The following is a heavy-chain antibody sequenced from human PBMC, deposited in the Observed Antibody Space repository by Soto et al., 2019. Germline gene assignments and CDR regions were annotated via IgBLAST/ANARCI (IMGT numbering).Heavy chain of an antibody. Sequence: GSLRLSCAASGFTVSSYAMSWVRQAPGKGLEWVSAISGSGGSTYYADSVKGRFTIPRDNSKNTLYLQMNSLRAEDTAVYYCAKDRAGYCSSTSCYTPAWFDYWGQGTLVTVSS. V-gene: IGHV3-23*01. CDR2: ISGSGGST. D-gene: IGHD2-2*02. J-gene: IGHJ4*02. CDR1: GFTVSSYA. CDR3: AKDRAGYCSSTSCYTPAWFDY.